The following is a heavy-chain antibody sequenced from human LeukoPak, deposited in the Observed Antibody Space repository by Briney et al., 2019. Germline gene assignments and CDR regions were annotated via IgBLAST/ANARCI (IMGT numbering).Heavy chain of an antibody. V-gene: IGHV1-2*02. D-gene: IGHD3-16*01. Sequence: ASVKVSCKASGYTFTSFYIHWGRQAPGQGLELMGWINPSNGDTNSPQKFQGRVTMTRDKSINTVYLDLTSLRSDDTAVYYCGKDNGGVHGTFDFWGQGTLVTVSS. CDR3: GKDNGGVHGTFDF. CDR2: INPSNGDT. CDR1: GYTFTSFY. J-gene: IGHJ4*02.